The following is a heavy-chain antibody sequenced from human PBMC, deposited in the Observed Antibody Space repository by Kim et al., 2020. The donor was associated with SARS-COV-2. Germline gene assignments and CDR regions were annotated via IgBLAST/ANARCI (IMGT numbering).Heavy chain of an antibody. D-gene: IGHD5-12*01. V-gene: IGHV3-33*01. Sequence: AASAKGRFTISRDNSKNTLYLQMNSLRAEDTAVYYCAREGSSDYDRVIDYWGQGTLVTVSS. J-gene: IGHJ4*02. CDR3: AREGSSDYDRVIDY.